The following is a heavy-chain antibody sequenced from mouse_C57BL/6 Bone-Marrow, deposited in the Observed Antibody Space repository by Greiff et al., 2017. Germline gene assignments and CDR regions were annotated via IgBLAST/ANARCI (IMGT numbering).Heavy chain of an antibody. Sequence: EVQLQQSGAELVRPGASVKLSCTASGFNIKDDYMHWVKQRPEQGLEWIGWIDPENGDTEYASKFQGKATITADTTSNTAYLQLSSLTSEDTAVSYCTTGSYYCDYWGQGTTLTVSS. CDR3: TTGSYYCDY. V-gene: IGHV14-4*01. J-gene: IGHJ2*01. CDR2: IDPENGDT. CDR1: GFNIKDDY. D-gene: IGHD1-1*02.